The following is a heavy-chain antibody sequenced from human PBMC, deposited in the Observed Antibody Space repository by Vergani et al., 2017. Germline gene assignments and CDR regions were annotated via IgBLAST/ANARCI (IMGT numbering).Heavy chain of an antibody. CDR1: GESFSGYY. Sequence: QVQLQQWGAGLLKPSETLSLTCAVYGESFSGYYWSWIRQPPGKGLEWIGEINHSGSTNNNPSLKSRVTISVDTSKNQFSLKLSSVTAADTAVYYCARVSGPVVRGHYGMDVWGQGTTVTVSS. D-gene: IGHD3-10*01. J-gene: IGHJ6*02. CDR3: ARVSGPVVRGHYGMDV. V-gene: IGHV4-34*01. CDR2: INHSGST.